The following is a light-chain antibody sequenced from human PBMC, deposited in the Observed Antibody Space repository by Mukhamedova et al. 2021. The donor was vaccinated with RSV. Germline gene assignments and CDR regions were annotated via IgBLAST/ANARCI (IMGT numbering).Light chain of an antibody. CDR3: SSYTSSCTPYV. V-gene: IGLV2-14*01. J-gene: IGLJ1*01. Sequence: GVSNRFSGSKSGNTASLTISGLHAEDEADYYCSSYTSSCTPYVFGTGTKVTVL.